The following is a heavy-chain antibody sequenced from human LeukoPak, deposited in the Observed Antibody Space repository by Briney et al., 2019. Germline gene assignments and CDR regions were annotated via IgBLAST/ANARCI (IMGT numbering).Heavy chain of an antibody. D-gene: IGHD2-15*01. CDR3: ASLGGVVVAAAGY. V-gene: IGHV3-48*01. Sequence: GGSLRLSWAASGFTFSSYSMNWVRQAPGKGLEWVSYISSSSSTIYYADSVKGRFTISRDNAKNSLYLQMNSLRAEDTAVYYCASLGGVVVAAAGYWGQGTLVTVSS. CDR1: GFTFSSYS. CDR2: ISSSSSTI. J-gene: IGHJ4*02.